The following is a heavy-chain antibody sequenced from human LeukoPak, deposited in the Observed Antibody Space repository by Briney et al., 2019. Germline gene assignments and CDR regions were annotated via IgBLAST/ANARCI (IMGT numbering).Heavy chain of an antibody. J-gene: IGHJ4*02. CDR3: ARVGVTTGGYYFDY. CDR2: IYSGGST. D-gene: IGHD4-17*01. CDR1: GFTFSSYE. V-gene: IGHV3-53*01. Sequence: GGSLRLSCAASGFTFSSYEMNWVRQAPGKGLEWVSVIYSGGSTYYAGSVKGRFTISRDNSKNTPYLQMNSLRAEDTAVYYCARVGVTTGGYYFDYWGQGTLVTVSS.